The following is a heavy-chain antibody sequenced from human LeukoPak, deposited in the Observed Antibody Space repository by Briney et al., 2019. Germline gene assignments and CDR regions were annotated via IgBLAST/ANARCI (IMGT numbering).Heavy chain of an antibody. CDR1: GFTFSDYY. J-gene: IGHJ6*02. D-gene: IGHD5-18*01. V-gene: IGHV3-11*01. Sequence: GGSLRLSCAASGFTFSDYYISWIRQAPGKGLEWVSYISSSGSTIYYADSVKGRFTISRDNAKNSLYLQMNSLRAEDTAVYYCARDAVDTAMVPQGYYYGMDVWGQGTTVTVSS. CDR3: ARDAVDTAMVPQGYYYGMDV. CDR2: ISSSGSTI.